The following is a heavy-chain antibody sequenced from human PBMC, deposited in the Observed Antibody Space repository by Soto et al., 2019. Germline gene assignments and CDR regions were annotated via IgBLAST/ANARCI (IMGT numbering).Heavy chain of an antibody. D-gene: IGHD2-15*01. CDR1: GFTFRNYA. J-gene: IGHJ6*02. CDR2: IAYDGSNA. V-gene: IGHV3-30-3*01. Sequence: QVQLVESGGGVVQPGGSLRLSCAASGFTFRNYAMHWVRQAPGKGLECLAVIAYDGSNAFYRDSVKGRFTISRDNSKNTLYLHMNSLRSEDTGVYYCARGDREDILVVVDARPGEYGIDIWGQGTTVTVSS. CDR3: ARGDREDILVVVDARPGEYGIDI.